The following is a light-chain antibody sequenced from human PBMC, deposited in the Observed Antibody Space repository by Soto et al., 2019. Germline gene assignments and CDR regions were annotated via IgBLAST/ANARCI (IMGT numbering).Light chain of an antibody. CDR3: SSYACSYILGV. CDR2: DVT. Sequence: QSALAQPRSVSGSPGQSVTLSCTETSGDVGGYDFVSWYQQYPGKAPKIIIFDVTERTAGVPDRFSGSKSGNSVSLTISGLPAEDEADYYCSSYACSYILGVFGGVTKVTVL. CDR1: SGDVGGYDF. V-gene: IGLV2-11*01. J-gene: IGLJ3*02.